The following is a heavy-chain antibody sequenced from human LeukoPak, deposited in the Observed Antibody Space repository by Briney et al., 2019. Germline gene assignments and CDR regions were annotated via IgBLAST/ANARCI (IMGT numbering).Heavy chain of an antibody. CDR1: GGSFSGYY. J-gene: IGHJ4*02. D-gene: IGHD2-2*02. Sequence: MASETLSLTCAVYGGSFSGYYWSWIRQPPGKGLEWIGEINHSGSTNYNPSLKSRVTISVDTSKNQFSLKLSSVTAADTAVYYCATALGYCSSTSCYTLGYWGQGTLVTVSS. CDR2: INHSGST. CDR3: ATALGYCSSTSCYTLGY. V-gene: IGHV4-34*01.